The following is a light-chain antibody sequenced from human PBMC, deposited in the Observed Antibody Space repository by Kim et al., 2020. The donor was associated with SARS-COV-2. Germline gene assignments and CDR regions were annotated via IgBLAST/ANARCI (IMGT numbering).Light chain of an antibody. V-gene: IGLV2-11*01. CDR1: SSDVGGYTY. Sequence: QSALTQPRSVSGSPGQSVTISCTGTSSDVGGYTYVSWYRQYPGKAPKLMIYDVNQRPSGVPDRFSGSKSGSTAALTISGLQAEDEADYYCCSFAGRYSYVFGTGTKVTVL. CDR2: DVN. CDR3: CSFAGRYSYV. J-gene: IGLJ1*01.